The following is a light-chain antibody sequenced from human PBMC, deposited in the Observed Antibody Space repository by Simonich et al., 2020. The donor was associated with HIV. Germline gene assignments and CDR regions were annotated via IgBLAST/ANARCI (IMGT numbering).Light chain of an antibody. V-gene: IGKV1-39*01. CDR2: VAS. J-gene: IGKJ4*01. CDR1: QKISTF. CDR3: QQSYSSPT. Sequence: DIQMTQSPSSLSASVGDRVTISCRASQKISTFLNWYQQKPGKAPKLLISVASSLQRGVPSRFSCSGSGTDFTLTISSLQPEDFATYYCQQSYSSPTFGGGTKVEIK.